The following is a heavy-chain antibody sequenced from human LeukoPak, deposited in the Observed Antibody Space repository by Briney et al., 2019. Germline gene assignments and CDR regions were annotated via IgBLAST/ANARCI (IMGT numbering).Heavy chain of an antibody. CDR2: ISHSGTT. Sequence: SETLSLTCDVSGGSIDITNYWSWVRQAPGKGLEWIGEISHSGTTNYNPSLRSRVAMSLDRGNNQFSLSLRSVTAADTAVYFCATTFPGTYEGLYYFDNWSQGTLVTVSS. CDR3: ATTFPGTYEGLYYFDN. D-gene: IGHD3-10*01. J-gene: IGHJ4*02. CDR1: GGSIDITNY. V-gene: IGHV4-4*02.